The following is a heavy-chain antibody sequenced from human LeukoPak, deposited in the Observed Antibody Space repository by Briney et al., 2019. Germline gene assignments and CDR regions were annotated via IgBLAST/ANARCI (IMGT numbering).Heavy chain of an antibody. CDR2: VNRDGSET. CDR1: GFTFSSLW. V-gene: IGHV3-7*03. J-gene: IGHJ6*02. Sequence: GGSLRLSCVASGFTFSSLWMTWVRQVPGRGPEWVANVNRDGSETYYLDSVKGRFTISKDNAKNSLYLQMNSLRAEDTALYHCARNNGMDVWGQGTTVIVSS. CDR3: ARNNGMDV.